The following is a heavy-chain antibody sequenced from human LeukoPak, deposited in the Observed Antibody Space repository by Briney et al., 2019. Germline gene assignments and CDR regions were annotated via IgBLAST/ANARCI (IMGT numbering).Heavy chain of an antibody. J-gene: IGHJ6*02. D-gene: IGHD2-2*01. CDR2: INHSGST. CDR3: ARDSSTEYYYGMDV. V-gene: IGHV4-34*01. CDR1: GGSFSGYY. Sequence: TSETLSLTCAVYGGSFSGYYWSWIRQPPGKGLEWIGEINHSGSTNYNPSLKSRVTISVDTSKNQFSPKLSSVTAADTAVYYCARDSSTEYYYGMDVWGQGTTVTVSS.